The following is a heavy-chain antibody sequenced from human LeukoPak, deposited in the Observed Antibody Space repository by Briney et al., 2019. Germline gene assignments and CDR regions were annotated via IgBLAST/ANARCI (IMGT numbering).Heavy chain of an antibody. Sequence: GRSLRLSCAASGFTFSSYGMHWVRQAPGKGLEWVAVIWYDGSNKYYADSVKGRFTISRDNSKNTLYLQMNSLRAEDTAVYYCARDIVVVPAAPQYCFDYWGQGTLVTVSS. V-gene: IGHV3-33*01. J-gene: IGHJ4*02. CDR1: GFTFSSYG. CDR3: ARDIVVVPAAPQYCFDY. CDR2: IWYDGSNK. D-gene: IGHD2-2*01.